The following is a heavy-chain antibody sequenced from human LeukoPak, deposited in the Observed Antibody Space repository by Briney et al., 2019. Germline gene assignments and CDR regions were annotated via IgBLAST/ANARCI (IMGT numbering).Heavy chain of an antibody. CDR1: GFTFSNYW. CDR3: ATVYSSGWPFDY. CDR2: IRQDGSEK. J-gene: IGHJ4*02. V-gene: IGHV3-7*01. D-gene: IGHD6-19*01. Sequence: GGSLRLSCAASGFTFSNYWMSWVRQAPGKGLEWVANIRQDGSEKYYVDSVKGRFTISRDNAKNSLYLQMNSLRAEDTAVYYCATVYSSGWPFDYWGQGTLVTVPS.